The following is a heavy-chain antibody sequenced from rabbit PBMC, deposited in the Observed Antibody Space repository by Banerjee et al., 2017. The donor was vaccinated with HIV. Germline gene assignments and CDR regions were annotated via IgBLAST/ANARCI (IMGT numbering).Heavy chain of an antibody. Sequence: QSLEESGGGLVKPGGTLTLTCKASGFTISSSYWICWVRQAPGKGLEWIGCIYAGSSGSTYYASWAKGRFTISKTSSTTVTLQMTSLTAADTATYFCARAGGYAGYGVWYFNLWGPGTLVTVS. D-gene: IGHD7-1*01. J-gene: IGHJ4*01. CDR3: ARAGGYAGYGVWYFNL. V-gene: IGHV1S40*01. CDR1: GFTISSSYW. CDR2: IYAGSSGST.